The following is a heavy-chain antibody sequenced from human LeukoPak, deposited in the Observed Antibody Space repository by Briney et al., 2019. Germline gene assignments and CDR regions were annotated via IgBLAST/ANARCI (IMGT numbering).Heavy chain of an antibody. Sequence: PSETLSLTCAVHGGSFSGYYWSWIRQPPRKGLWWIGEINDIVSTNYNPYLKSRVTISVDTSKNQFSLKLSSVTAADTAVYYCARGPEIGGYGGTIDYWGQGTLVTASS. CDR1: GGSFSGYY. V-gene: IGHV4-34*01. CDR3: ARGPEIGGYGGTIDY. J-gene: IGHJ4*02. D-gene: IGHD4-23*01. CDR2: INDIVST.